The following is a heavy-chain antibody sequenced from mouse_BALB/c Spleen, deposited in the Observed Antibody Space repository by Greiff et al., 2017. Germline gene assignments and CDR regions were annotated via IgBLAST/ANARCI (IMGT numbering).Heavy chain of an antibody. D-gene: IGHD2-1*01. Sequence: VQLQQSGAELVRSGASVKLSCTVSGFNIKDYYMHWVKQRPEQGLEWIGWIDPENGDTEYAPKFQGKATMTADTSSNTAYLQLSSLTSEDTAVYYGSLYGNHWYFDVWGAGTTVTVSS. CDR1: GFNIKDYY. CDR3: SLYGNHWYFDV. J-gene: IGHJ1*01. V-gene: IGHV14-4*02. CDR2: IDPENGDT.